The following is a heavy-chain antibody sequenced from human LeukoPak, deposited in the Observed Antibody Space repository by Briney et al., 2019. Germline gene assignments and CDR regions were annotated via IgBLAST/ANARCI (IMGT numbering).Heavy chain of an antibody. CDR2: IYYSGST. V-gene: IGHV4-39*01. CDR1: GGSISSSSYY. D-gene: IGHD3-22*01. CDR3: ARFGSGSQTNRNFDY. Sequence: PSETLSLTCTVSGGSISSSSYYWGWIRQPPGKGLEWIGSIYYSGSTYYNPSLKSRVTISVDTSKNQFSLKLSSVTAADTAVYYCARFGSGSQTNRNFDYWGQGTLVTVSS. J-gene: IGHJ4*02.